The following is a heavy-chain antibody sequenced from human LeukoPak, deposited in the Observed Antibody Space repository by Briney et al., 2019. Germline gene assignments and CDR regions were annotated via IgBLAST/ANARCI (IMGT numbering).Heavy chain of an antibody. CDR2: ISSSSSYI. V-gene: IGHV3-21*01. CDR1: GFTFSSYS. D-gene: IGHD4-17*01. Sequence: GGSLRLSCAASGFTFSSYSMNWVRQAPGKGLEWVSSISSSSSYIYYADSVKGRFTISRDNAKNSLYLQMNGLRAEDTAVYYCARVTVTTFYYYYGMDVWGQGTTVTVSS. CDR3: ARVTVTTFYYYYGMDV. J-gene: IGHJ6*02.